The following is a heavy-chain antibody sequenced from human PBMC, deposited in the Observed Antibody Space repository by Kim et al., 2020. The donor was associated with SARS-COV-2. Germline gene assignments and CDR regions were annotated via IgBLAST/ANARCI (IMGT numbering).Heavy chain of an antibody. CDR2: IYYSGST. CDR1: GGSISSSSYY. V-gene: IGHV4-39*07. J-gene: IGHJ2*01. CDR3: ARDLLGGWGSGRYFDL. D-gene: IGHD3-10*01. Sequence: SETLSLTCTVSGGSISSSSYYWGWIRQPPGKGLEWIGSIYYSGSTCYNPSLKSRVTISVDTSKNQFSLKLSSVTAADTAVYYCARDLLGGWGSGRYFDLWGRGTLVTVSS.